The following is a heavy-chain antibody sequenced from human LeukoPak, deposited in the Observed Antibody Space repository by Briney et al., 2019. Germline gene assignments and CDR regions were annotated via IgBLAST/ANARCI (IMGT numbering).Heavy chain of an antibody. CDR2: LSGSGGNT. CDR3: AKLGYFGSGSSF. J-gene: IGHJ4*02. D-gene: IGHD3-10*01. Sequence: GGPLRLSCAASRFTFNNYAMSWVRQAPGKGLEWVSGLSGSGGNTFYADSVKGRFTISRDNSKSTLYLQMNSLRAEDTAVYFCAKLGYFGSGSSFWGQGTLVTVSS. CDR1: RFTFNNYA. V-gene: IGHV3-23*01.